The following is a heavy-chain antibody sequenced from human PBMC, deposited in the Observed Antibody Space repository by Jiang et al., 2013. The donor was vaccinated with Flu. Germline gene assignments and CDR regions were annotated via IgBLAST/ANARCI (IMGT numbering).Heavy chain of an antibody. V-gene: IGHV4-39*01. CDR3: ASQRFGGEYLTKYYFDY. Sequence: TCTVSGGSISSSSYYWGWIRQPPGKGLEWIGSIYYSGSTYYNPSLKSRVTISVDTSKNQFSLKLSSVTAADTAVYYCASQRFGGEYLTKYYFDYWGQGTLVTVSS. CDR2: IYYSGST. J-gene: IGHJ4*02. D-gene: IGHD3-16*01. CDR1: GGSISSSSYY.